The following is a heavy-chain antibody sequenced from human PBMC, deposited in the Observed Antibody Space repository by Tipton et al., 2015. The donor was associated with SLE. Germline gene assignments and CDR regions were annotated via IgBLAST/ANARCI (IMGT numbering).Heavy chain of an antibody. V-gene: IGHV4-59*12. Sequence: TLSLTCAVYGGSFSGYYWSWIRQPPGKGLEWIGYIYYSGSTNYNPSLKSRVTISVDTSKNQFSLKLSSVTAADTAVYYCARTGYSSSWLYFQHWGQGTLVTVSS. J-gene: IGHJ1*01. CDR2: IYYSGST. CDR3: ARTGYSSSWLYFQH. CDR1: GGSFSGYY. D-gene: IGHD6-13*01.